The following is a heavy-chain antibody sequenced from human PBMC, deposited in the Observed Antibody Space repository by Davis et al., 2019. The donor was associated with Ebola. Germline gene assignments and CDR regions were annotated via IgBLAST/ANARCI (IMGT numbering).Heavy chain of an antibody. CDR3: AKDLAYSSLTDLYYYYYGMDV. CDR2: ISYDGSNK. CDR1: GFTFSTYG. J-gene: IGHJ6*04. Sequence: PGGSLRLSCAASGFTFSTYGMHWIRQAPGKGLEWVAVISYDGSNKYYADSVKGRFTISRDNSKNTLYLQMNSLRAEDTAVYYCAKDLAYSSLTDLYYYYYGMDVWGKGTTVTVSS. V-gene: IGHV3-30*18. D-gene: IGHD6-13*01.